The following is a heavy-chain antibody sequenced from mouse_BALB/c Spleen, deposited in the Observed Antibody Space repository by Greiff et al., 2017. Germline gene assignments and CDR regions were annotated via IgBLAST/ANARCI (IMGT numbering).Heavy chain of an antibody. CDR2: ISYDGSN. Sequence: EVKLMESGPGLVKPSQSLSLTCSVTGYSITSGYYWNWIRQFPGNKLEWMGYISYDGSNNYNPSLKNRISITRDTSKNQFFLKLNSVTTEDTATYYCASFYYGNPYAMDYWGQGTSVTVSS. CDR1: GYSITSGYY. CDR3: ASFYYGNPYAMDY. V-gene: IGHV3-6*02. D-gene: IGHD2-1*01. J-gene: IGHJ4*01.